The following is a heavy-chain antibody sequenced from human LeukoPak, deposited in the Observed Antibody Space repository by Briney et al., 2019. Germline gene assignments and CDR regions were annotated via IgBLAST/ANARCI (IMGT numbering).Heavy chain of an antibody. J-gene: IGHJ6*02. D-gene: IGHD2/OR15-2a*01. V-gene: IGHV3-30*18. CDR2: ISYDGSNK. Sequence: GRSLRLSCAASGFTFSSYGMHWVRQAPGKGLEWVAVISYDGSNKYYADSVKGRFTISRDNSKNTLYLQMNSLRAEDMAVYYCAKDLGYLSFYHHGMDVWGQGTTVTVSS. CDR1: GFTFSSYG. CDR3: AKDLGYLSFYHHGMDV.